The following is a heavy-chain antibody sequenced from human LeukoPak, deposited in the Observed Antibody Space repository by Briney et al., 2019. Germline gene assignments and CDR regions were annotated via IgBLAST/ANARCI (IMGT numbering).Heavy chain of an antibody. J-gene: IGHJ4*02. CDR1: GGSINSYY. V-gene: IGHV4-59*08. Sequence: SETLSLTCTVSGGSINSYYWSWIRQPPGKGLEWIGWIYYSGDTNCNPSLKSRVTISIDTSKNQFSLRVSSVTAADTAVYYCARSRSGTYSYFDYWGQGTLVTVSS. CDR3: ARSRSGTYSYFDY. CDR2: IYYSGDT. D-gene: IGHD1-26*01.